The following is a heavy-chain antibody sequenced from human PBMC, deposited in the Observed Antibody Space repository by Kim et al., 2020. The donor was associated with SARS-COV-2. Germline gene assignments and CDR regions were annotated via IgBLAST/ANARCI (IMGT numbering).Heavy chain of an antibody. CDR1: GFTFSSYA. J-gene: IGHJ4*02. CDR3: ARPGSGSFLSYFDY. V-gene: IGHV3-30-3*01. D-gene: IGHD1-26*01. CDR2: ISYDGTNK. Sequence: GGSLRLACAASGFTFSSYAIHWVRQAPGKGLEWVAIISYDGTNKYYADSVKGRFTISRDNSKNTLYLQMNSLRVEDTALYYCARPGSGSFLSYFDYWGQG.